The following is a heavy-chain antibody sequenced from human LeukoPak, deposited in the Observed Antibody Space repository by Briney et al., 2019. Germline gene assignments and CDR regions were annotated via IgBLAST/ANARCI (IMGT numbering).Heavy chain of an antibody. V-gene: IGHV3-30*02. CDR3: SKDLYDSSGPSVY. D-gene: IGHD3-22*01. CDR1: GFTFSNYA. Sequence: GGSLTLSCAASGFTFSNYAMHWVRQPPGKGLEWVAFIRYDGSNKYYADSVKGRFTISRDNSKNELYLQMNSQRDTHRPVYYCSKDLYDSSGPSVYWGQGTLVTVSS. CDR2: IRYDGSNK. J-gene: IGHJ4*02.